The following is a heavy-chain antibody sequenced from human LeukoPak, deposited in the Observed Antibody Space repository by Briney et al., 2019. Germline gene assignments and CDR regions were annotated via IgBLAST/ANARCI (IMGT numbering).Heavy chain of an antibody. Sequence: SETLSLTCTVSGGSISSYYWTWIRQPPGKGLEWVGYIQNSAIYRAKIKSSPSLQSRVSLSIDTSKNQVSLTVNSVTAADTAVYYCARLSSTLYYSMDVWGPGTAVTVSS. CDR2: IQNSAIYRAKI. CDR3: ARLSSTLYYSMDV. D-gene: IGHD6-6*01. J-gene: IGHJ6*02. V-gene: IGHV4-59*08. CDR1: GGSISSYY.